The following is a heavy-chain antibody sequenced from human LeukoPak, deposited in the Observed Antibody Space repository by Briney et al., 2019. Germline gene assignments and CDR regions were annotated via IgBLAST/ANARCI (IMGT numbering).Heavy chain of an antibody. CDR3: AREGAVYYDSSGPWFDP. J-gene: IGHJ5*02. Sequence: EASVKASCKASGYTFTSYGISWVRQAPGQGLEWMGWISAYNGNTNYAQKLQGRVTMTTDTSTSTAYMELRSLRSDDTAVYYCAREGAVYYDSSGPWFDPWGQGTLVTVSS. CDR2: ISAYNGNT. D-gene: IGHD3-22*01. CDR1: GYTFTSYG. V-gene: IGHV1-18*01.